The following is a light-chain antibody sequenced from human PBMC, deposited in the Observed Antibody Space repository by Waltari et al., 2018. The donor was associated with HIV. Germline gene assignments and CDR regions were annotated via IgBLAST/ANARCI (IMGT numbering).Light chain of an antibody. V-gene: IGKV1-39*01. CDR1: QSISSY. Sequence: DIQMTQSPSSLSASVGDRVTITCRASQSISSYLNWYQQKPGKAPKLLIYAASSLQSGVPARCSGSGSGTDFTLTISSLQPEDFATYYCQQSYSPPPITFGQGTRLEIK. CDR3: QQSYSPPPIT. CDR2: AAS. J-gene: IGKJ5*01.